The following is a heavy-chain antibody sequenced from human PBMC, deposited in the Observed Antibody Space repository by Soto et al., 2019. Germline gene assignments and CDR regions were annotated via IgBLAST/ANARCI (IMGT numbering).Heavy chain of an antibody. Sequence: SETLSLTCTVSGGSISSYYWSWIRQPPGKGLEWIGYIYYSGSTNYNPSLKSRVTISVDTSKNQFSLKLSSVTAADTAVYYCARSNAWFGELPYDYWGQGTLVTVSS. V-gene: IGHV4-59*01. CDR2: IYYSGST. CDR1: GGSISSYY. CDR3: ARSNAWFGELPYDY. D-gene: IGHD3-10*01. J-gene: IGHJ4*02.